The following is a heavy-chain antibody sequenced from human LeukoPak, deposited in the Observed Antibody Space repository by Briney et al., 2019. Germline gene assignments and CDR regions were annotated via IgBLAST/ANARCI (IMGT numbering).Heavy chain of an antibody. V-gene: IGHV3-21*04. CDR3: AKDSCGSNSCFWDY. CDR1: GFTFSSYS. J-gene: IGHJ4*02. CDR2: ISSSSSYI. D-gene: IGHD2-2*01. Sequence: GGSLRLSCAASGFTFSSYSMNWVRQAPGKGLEWVSPISSSSSYIYYADSVKGRFTISRDNSKNTLYLQMKSLRAEDTAIYYCAKDSCGSNSCFWDYWGQGTLVTVSS.